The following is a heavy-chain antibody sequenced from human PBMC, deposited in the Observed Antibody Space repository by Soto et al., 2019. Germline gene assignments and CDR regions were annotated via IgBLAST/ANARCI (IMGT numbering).Heavy chain of an antibody. CDR2: ISINGNS. J-gene: IGHJ4*02. Sequence: SETLSLTCTVSGGSITDYSLIWIRQSAGKGLEWLGRISINGNSHYHPSLRSRVTMSIETSKNQFSLNLRSVTAADTAVYYCARESGDNWTYEVDWGQGTLVTVSS. D-gene: IGHD1-7*01. CDR3: ARESGDNWTYEVD. V-gene: IGHV4-4*07. CDR1: GGSITDYS.